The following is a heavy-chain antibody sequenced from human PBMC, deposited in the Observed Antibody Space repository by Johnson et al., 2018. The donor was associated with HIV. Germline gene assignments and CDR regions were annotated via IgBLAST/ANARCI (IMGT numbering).Heavy chain of an antibody. CDR2: IKKDGSEK. CDR1: GFIISSYW. J-gene: IGHJ3*02. CDR3: ARDAVISSGWYNVDAFDI. D-gene: IGHD6-19*01. Sequence: EVQLVESGGGLVQPGGSLRLSCAASGFIISSYWMTWVRQAPGKGLEWVANIKKDGSEKYYVDSVKGRFTIPRDNAKNSLYLQMNTLRAEDTAVYYCARDAVISSGWYNVDAFDIWGQGTMVTVSS. V-gene: IGHV3-7*05.